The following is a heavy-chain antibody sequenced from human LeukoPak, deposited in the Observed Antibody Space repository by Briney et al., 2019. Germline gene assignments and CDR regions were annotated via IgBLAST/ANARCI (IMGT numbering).Heavy chain of an antibody. V-gene: IGHV3-23*01. Sequence: PGGSLRLSCAASGFAFSNYAMNWVRQAPGKGLEWVSATGFRSGTQYADSVKGRFTISRDDSKHTLYLQMNSLRAEDTAVYYCAKAGVTIFGVAKAAPDYWGQGTLVTVSS. D-gene: IGHD3-3*01. CDR3: AKAGVTIFGVAKAAPDY. J-gene: IGHJ4*02. CDR2: TGFRSGT. CDR1: GFAFSNYA.